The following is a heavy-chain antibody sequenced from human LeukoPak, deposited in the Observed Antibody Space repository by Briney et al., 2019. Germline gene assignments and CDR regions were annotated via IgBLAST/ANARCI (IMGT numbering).Heavy chain of an antibody. D-gene: IGHD5-12*01. J-gene: IGHJ4*02. Sequence: GGSLRLSCVDSGFTFSTYWMIWVRQAPGKGLEWVAKIKYDGSEKYYVDSVKGRFTISRDNAKNSLYLQMNNLRAEDTAVYYCARDSGLSGYDLLDYWGQGTLVTVSS. CDR2: IKYDGSEK. V-gene: IGHV3-7*01. CDR3: ARDSGLSGYDLLDY. CDR1: GFTFSTYW.